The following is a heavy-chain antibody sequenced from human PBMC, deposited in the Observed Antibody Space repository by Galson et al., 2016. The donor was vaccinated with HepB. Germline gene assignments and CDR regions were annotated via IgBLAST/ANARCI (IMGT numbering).Heavy chain of an antibody. Sequence: SLRLSCAASGFTFSSYTMNWVRQAPGKGPEWVSSISGSGNSIYNADLVKGRFTISRDNAKNSLYLQMSSLRAEDPAMYSCARSILTGTPLNDYWGQGILVTVSS. D-gene: IGHD3-9*01. CDR1: GFTFSSYT. CDR3: ARSILTGTPLNDY. J-gene: IGHJ4*02. V-gene: IGHV3-21*06. CDR2: ISGSGNSI.